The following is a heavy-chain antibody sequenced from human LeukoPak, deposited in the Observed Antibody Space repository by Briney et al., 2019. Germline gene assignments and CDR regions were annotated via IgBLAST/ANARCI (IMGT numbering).Heavy chain of an antibody. Sequence: PGGSLRLSCAASGFTFSSYWMHWVRQAPGKGLVWVSRINSDGSSTSYADSVKGRFTISRDNAKNTLYLQMNSLRAEDTAVYYCARDLIAAAGTGTFDYWGQGTLVTVSS. D-gene: IGHD6-13*01. CDR1: GFTFSSYW. CDR3: ARDLIAAAGTGTFDY. V-gene: IGHV3-74*01. J-gene: IGHJ4*02. CDR2: INSDGSST.